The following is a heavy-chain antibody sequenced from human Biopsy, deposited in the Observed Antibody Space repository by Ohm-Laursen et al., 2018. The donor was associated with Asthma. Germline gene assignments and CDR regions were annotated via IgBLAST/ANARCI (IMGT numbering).Heavy chain of an antibody. CDR3: ASDFPKDYVRYNFQF. CDR1: GYSLTDLS. D-gene: IGHD4-17*01. V-gene: IGHV1-24*01. J-gene: IGHJ4*02. Sequence: SVKVSCNISGYSLTDLSMHWVRQAPGQGLEWMGGHDHEEGGTVNARKFQGRVTMTEDTSTDTAYMELSSLSSDDTAVYYCASDFPKDYVRYNFQFWGQGTLVTVSS. CDR2: HDHEEGGT.